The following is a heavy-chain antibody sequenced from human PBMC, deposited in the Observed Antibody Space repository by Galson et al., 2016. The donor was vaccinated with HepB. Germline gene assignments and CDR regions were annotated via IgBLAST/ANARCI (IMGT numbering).Heavy chain of an antibody. J-gene: IGHJ6*02. V-gene: IGHV3-30-3*01. CDR1: GFTFSSYA. D-gene: IGHD2-2*01. CDR3: ATAIRQVLLPAGYYYYGMDV. Sequence: SLRLSCAASGFTFSSYAMHWVRQAPGKGLEWVAVISFDGINKYYADSVKGRFTISRDNSKNTLYLQMTSLRADDTAVYYCATAIRQVLLPAGYYYYGMDVWGQGTTVTVSS. CDR2: ISFDGINK.